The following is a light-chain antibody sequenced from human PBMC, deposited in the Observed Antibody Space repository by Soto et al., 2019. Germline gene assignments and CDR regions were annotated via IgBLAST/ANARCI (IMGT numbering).Light chain of an antibody. J-gene: IGKJ1*01. CDR3: HQLIRLT. CDR1: ESVGTN. Sequence: EIVMTQSPATLSVSPGDRATLSCRASESVGTNVAWFQQRPGQAPRLLIYGASTRVSGIPDRFSGMGSDTEFTLTFIKLQLEDFGTNHCHQLIRLTFGLGNRVQL. V-gene: IGKV3-15*01. CDR2: GAS.